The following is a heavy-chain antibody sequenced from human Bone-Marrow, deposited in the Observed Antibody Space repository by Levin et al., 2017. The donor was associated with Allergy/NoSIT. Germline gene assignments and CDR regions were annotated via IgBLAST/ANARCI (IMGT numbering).Heavy chain of an antibody. D-gene: IGHD2-21*02. CDR2: ISAYNGNT. J-gene: IGHJ3*02. CDR3: ARDCGGDCYSGDDAFDI. Sequence: ASVKVSCKASGYTFTSYGISWVRQAPGQGLEWMGWISAYNGNTNYAQKLQGRVTMTTDTSTSTAYMELRSLRSDDTAVYYCARDCGGDCYSGDDAFDIWGQGTMVTVSS. V-gene: IGHV1-18*01. CDR1: GYTFTSYG.